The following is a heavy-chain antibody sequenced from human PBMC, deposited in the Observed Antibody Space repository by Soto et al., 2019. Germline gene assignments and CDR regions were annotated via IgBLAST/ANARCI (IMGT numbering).Heavy chain of an antibody. J-gene: IGHJ5*02. Sequence: SETLSLTCIVSGASISSFYLNWIRQPPGKGLEWIGCIYDSGSTNFSPSLKSRVSISVDTSKTQFSLKLNSVTAADTAVYYCARGYSSVSWFDPWGQGILVTVSS. CDR3: ARGYSSVSWFDP. D-gene: IGHD6-19*01. CDR1: GASISSFY. CDR2: IYDSGST. V-gene: IGHV4-59*01.